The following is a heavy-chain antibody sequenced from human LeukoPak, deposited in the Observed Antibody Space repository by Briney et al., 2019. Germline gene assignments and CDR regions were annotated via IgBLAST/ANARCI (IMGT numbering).Heavy chain of an antibody. CDR2: ISGSGGST. CDR1: GFTFSNYA. J-gene: IGHJ4*02. CDR3: ANTAMTTAVFDY. V-gene: IGHV3-23*01. D-gene: IGHD4-4*01. Sequence: QPGGSLRLSCAASGFTFSNYAMSWVRHAPGKGLQWVSAISGSGGSTYYADSVKGRFTISRDNSKNTLYLQMNSLRAEDTAVYYCANTAMTTAVFDYWGQGTLVTVSS.